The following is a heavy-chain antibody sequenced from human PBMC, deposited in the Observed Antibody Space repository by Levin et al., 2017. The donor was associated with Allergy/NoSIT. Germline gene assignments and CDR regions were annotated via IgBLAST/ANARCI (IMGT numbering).Heavy chain of an antibody. J-gene: IGHJ2*01. CDR2: ISYDGNSE. CDR3: AKPSGVVLLLWRNFDL. CDR1: GFIFSRYG. V-gene: IGHV3-30*18. Sequence: PGGSLRLSCAASGFIFSRYGMHWVRQAPGKGLEWVAVISYDGNSEYYADSVKGRSTISRDNSKNTLFLQMNSLRAEDTAVYYCAKPSGVVLLLWRNFDLWGRGTLVTVSS. D-gene: IGHD3-10*01.